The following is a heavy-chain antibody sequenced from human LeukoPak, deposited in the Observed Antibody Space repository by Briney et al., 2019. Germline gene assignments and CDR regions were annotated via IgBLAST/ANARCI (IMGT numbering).Heavy chain of an antibody. CDR1: GFTFSNYG. J-gene: IGHJ4*02. Sequence: GGSLRLSCAASGFTFSNYGMHWVRQGPGKGLEWVAVISYDGSNKHYADSVNGRFTISRDNSKNTLYLQMNSLRAEDTAVYYCAGVGATGLDYWGQGTLVTVSS. V-gene: IGHV3-30*03. D-gene: IGHD1-26*01. CDR2: ISYDGSNK. CDR3: AGVGATGLDY.